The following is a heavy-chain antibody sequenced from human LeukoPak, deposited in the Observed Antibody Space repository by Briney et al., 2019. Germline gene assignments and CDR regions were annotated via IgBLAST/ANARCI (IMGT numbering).Heavy chain of an antibody. D-gene: IGHD1-1*01. Sequence: PSETLSLTCTVSGGSISGYYWSWIRQPAGKGLEWIGRIYVSGSTNYNPSLKSRVTMSIGTSKNQFSLKLSSVTAADTAVYYCARGNWDWNPFDPWGQGILVTVSS. V-gene: IGHV4-4*07. CDR2: IYVSGST. J-gene: IGHJ5*02. CDR3: ARGNWDWNPFDP. CDR1: GGSISGYY.